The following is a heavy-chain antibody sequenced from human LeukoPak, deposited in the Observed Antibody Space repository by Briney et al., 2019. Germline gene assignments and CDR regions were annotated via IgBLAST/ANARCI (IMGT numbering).Heavy chain of an antibody. V-gene: IGHV4-39*07. Sequence: PSETLSLTCTVSGGSVSSSSHYWGWVRQPPGKGLEWIGTIFYTGNTDYNPSLKSRVTISADTSKNQFSLKVNSVTAADTAVYYCARDGSISGIDPWGQGTLVIVSS. D-gene: IGHD3-10*01. J-gene: IGHJ5*02. CDR3: ARDGSISGIDP. CDR2: IFYTGNT. CDR1: GGSVSSSSHY.